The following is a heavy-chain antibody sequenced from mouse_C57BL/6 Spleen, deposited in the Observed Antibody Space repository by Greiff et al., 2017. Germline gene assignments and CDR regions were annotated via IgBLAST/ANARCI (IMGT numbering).Heavy chain of an antibody. CDR2: ISSGGDYI. Sequence: EVKLMESGEGLVKPGGSLKLSCAASGFTFSSYAMSWVRQTPEKRLEWVAYISSGGDYIYYADTVKGRFTISRDNARNTLYLQMSSLKSEDTAMYYCTSEEPGGFAYWGQGTLVTVSA. CDR3: TSEEPGGFAY. J-gene: IGHJ3*01. CDR1: GFTFSSYA. V-gene: IGHV5-9-1*02.